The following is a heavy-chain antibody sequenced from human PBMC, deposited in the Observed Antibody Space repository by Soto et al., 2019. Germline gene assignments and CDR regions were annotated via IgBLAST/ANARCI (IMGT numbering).Heavy chain of an antibody. D-gene: IGHD6-19*01. J-gene: IGHJ4*02. CDR2: INPNSGGT. CDR3: ARAGSRRDSSGWYYFDY. V-gene: IGHV1-2*02. CDR1: GYTFTGYY. Sequence: ASVKVSCKASGYTFTGYYMHWVRQAPGQGLEWMGWINPNSGGTNYAQKFHGRVTMTRDTSISTAYMELSRRRSDDTAVYYCARAGSRRDSSGWYYFDYWGQGTLVTVSS.